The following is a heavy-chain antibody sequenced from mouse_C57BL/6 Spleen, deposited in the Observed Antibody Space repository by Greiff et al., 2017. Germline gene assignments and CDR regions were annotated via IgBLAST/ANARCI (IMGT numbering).Heavy chain of an antibody. CDR2: IYPGSGST. D-gene: IGHD2-5*01. J-gene: IGHJ4*01. V-gene: IGHV1-55*01. CDR3: ARKRGYSNYYYYAMDY. Sequence: QVQLQQPGAELVKPGASVKMSCKASGYTFTSYWITWVKQRPGQGLEWIGDIYPGSGSTNYNEKFKSKATLTVDTSSSTAYMRLSSLTSEDSAVYYCARKRGYSNYYYYAMDYWGQGTSVTVSS. CDR1: GYTFTSYW.